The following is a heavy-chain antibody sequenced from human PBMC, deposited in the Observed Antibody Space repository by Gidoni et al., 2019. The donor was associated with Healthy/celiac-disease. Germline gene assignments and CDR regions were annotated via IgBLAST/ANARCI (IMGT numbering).Heavy chain of an antibody. CDR2: IRSKAYGGTT. V-gene: IGHV3-49*04. J-gene: IGHJ4*02. CDR1: GFTFGDYA. Sequence: EVQLVESGGGLVQPGRSLRLSCTASGFTFGDYAMSWVRQAPGKGLEWVGFIRSKAYGGTTEYAASVKGSFTSSRDDSKSIAYLQMNSLKTEDTAVYYCTLLYDSSGYPSFDYWGQGTLVTVSS. CDR3: TLLYDSSGYPSFDY. D-gene: IGHD3-22*01.